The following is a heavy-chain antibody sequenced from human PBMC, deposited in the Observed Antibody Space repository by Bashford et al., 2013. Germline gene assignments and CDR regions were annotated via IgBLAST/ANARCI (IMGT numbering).Heavy chain of an antibody. CDR2: IIPIVGVA. Sequence: VASVKVSCKASGATLRNYAFSWVRQAPGQGLVWMGRIIPIVGVADYARLFQGRVTITADKSTSTAYLEVSSLRSEDTAVYYCARDAFSGYDDYVGAFDIWGQGTLVTVSS. D-gene: IGHD4-17*01. CDR1: GATLRNYA. J-gene: IGHJ3*02. V-gene: IGHV1-69*04. CDR3: ARDAFSGYDDYVGAFDI.